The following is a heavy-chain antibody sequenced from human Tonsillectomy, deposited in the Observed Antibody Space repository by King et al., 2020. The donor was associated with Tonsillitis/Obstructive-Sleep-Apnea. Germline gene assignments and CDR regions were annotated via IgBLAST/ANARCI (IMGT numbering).Heavy chain of an antibody. J-gene: IGHJ4*02. CDR2: INHSGST. CDR3: ARGGSDATPQEFDC. V-gene: IGHV4-34*01. D-gene: IGHD2-15*01. CDR1: GGSFSGYY. Sequence: VQLQQWGAGLLKPSETLSLTCAVYGGSFSGYYWSWIRQPPGKGLEWIGEINHSGSTNCNPSLKSRVPISVDTSKNPFSLRLGSVTAADPAVYYCARGGSDATPQEFDCWGQGTLVTVSS.